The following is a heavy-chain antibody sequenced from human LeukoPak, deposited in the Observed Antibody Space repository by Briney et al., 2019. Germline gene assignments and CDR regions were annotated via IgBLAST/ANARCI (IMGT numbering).Heavy chain of an antibody. CDR1: GFTFSDYW. CDR2: IKEDGSKK. CDR3: ARKFPVDY. V-gene: IGHV3-7*01. Sequence: GGSLRLSCSASGFTFSDYWMSWVRQAPGKGLEWVANIKEDGSKKHHVDSVKGRFTIYRDNSKNTLYLQMNSLRVEDTAVYYCARKFPVDYWGQGTLVTVSS. J-gene: IGHJ4*02.